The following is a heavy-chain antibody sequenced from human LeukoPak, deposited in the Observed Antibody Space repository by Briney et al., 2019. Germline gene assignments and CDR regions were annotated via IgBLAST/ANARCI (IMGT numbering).Heavy chain of an antibody. V-gene: IGHV3-53*01. Sequence: GGSLRLSCAASGFIVRNYYLSWVRQAPGKGLEWVSVIYSGGSTYYADSVEGRFTISRDNSKNTLSLQMKSLRAEDTAIYYCAKRGAEVGVTVAPGDYWGQGTLVTVSS. D-gene: IGHD3-16*02. CDR3: AKRGAEVGVTVAPGDY. CDR2: IYSGGST. J-gene: IGHJ4*02. CDR1: GFIVRNYY.